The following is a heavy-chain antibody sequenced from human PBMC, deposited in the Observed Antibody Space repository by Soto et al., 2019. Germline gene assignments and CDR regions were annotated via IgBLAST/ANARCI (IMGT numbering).Heavy chain of an antibody. Sequence: GGSLRLSCAASAFTFRSYGMHWVRQAPGKGLEWVAVISYDGSNEYYADSVKGRFTISRDNSKNTLYLHMNSLRAEDTAVYYCAKDPNSSGWCGYYYYYYMDVWSRGTTVTVSS. CDR2: ISYDGSNE. CDR3: AKDPNSSGWCGYYYYYYMDV. V-gene: IGHV3-30*18. CDR1: AFTFRSYG. D-gene: IGHD6-19*01. J-gene: IGHJ6*03.